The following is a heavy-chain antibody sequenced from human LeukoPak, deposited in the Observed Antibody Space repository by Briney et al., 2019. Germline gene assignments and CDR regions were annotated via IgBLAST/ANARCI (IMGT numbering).Heavy chain of an antibody. Sequence: ASVKVSSKASGGTFSSYAISWVRQAPGQGLEWMGIINPSGGSTSYAQKFQGRVTMTRDMSTSTVYMELSSLRSEDTAVYYCASQEMATITDAFDIWGQGTMVTVSS. CDR1: GGTFSSYA. D-gene: IGHD5-24*01. J-gene: IGHJ3*02. V-gene: IGHV1-46*01. CDR3: ASQEMATITDAFDI. CDR2: INPSGGST.